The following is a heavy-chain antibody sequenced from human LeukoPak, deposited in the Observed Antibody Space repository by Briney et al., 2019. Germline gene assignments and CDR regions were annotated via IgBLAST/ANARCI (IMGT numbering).Heavy chain of an antibody. Sequence: PSETLSLTCTVSGGSISSYYWSWIRQPPGKGLEWIGYIYYSGSTNYNPSLKSRVTISVDTSKNQFSLKLSSVTAADTAVYYCASSSPTIFGVVIPYYYYYMDVWGKGTTVTVSS. D-gene: IGHD3-3*01. CDR2: IYYSGST. CDR3: ASSSPTIFGVVIPYYYYYMDV. J-gene: IGHJ6*03. V-gene: IGHV4-59*12. CDR1: GGSISSYY.